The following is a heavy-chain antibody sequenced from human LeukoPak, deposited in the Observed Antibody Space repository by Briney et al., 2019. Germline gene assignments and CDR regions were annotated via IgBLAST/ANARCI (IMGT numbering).Heavy chain of an antibody. Sequence: GGSLRLSCAASGFTFSSYAMTWVRQIPGKGLEWVSTISESGGGSYSGGGTYYGDSVKGRFIISKDGSTKTLFLQMDRLRADDTGIYYCAKGKVNHLGALDYWGQGALVTVSS. J-gene: IGHJ4*02. CDR3: AKGKVNHLGALDY. CDR1: GFTFSSYA. D-gene: IGHD1-26*01. V-gene: IGHV3-23*01. CDR2: ISESGGGSYSGGGT.